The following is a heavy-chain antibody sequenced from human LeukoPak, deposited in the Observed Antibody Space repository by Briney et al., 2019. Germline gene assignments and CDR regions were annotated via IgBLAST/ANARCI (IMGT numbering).Heavy chain of an antibody. D-gene: IGHD3-10*01. J-gene: IGHJ2*01. CDR1: GFTFSRYD. CDR3: AREERSSDWYFDL. Sequence: GGSLRLSCAASGFTFSRYDMHWVRQATGKGLEWVSGIGTAGDTYYAGSVKGRFTISRENAKNSLYLQMNSLRAEDTAVYYCAREERSSDWYFDLWGRGTLVTVSS. V-gene: IGHV3-13*01. CDR2: IGTAGDT.